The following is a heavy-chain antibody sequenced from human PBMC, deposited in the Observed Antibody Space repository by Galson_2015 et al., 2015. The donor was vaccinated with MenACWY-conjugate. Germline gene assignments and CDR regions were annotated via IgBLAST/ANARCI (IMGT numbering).Heavy chain of an antibody. Sequence: SLRLSCAASGFTFSDHYLDWVRQAPGKGLEWIGRSRDNTNSYTTEYAASVKGRFTISRDHSKNSPYLHMNSLKTEDTAVYYCVRTLTPVTTVASHWGQGTLVTVSS. CDR1: GFTFSDHY. CDR3: VRTLTPVTTVASH. J-gene: IGHJ4*02. V-gene: IGHV3-72*01. D-gene: IGHD4-17*01. CDR2: SRDNTNSYTT.